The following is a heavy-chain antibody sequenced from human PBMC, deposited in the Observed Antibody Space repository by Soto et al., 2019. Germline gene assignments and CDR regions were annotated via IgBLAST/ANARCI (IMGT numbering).Heavy chain of an antibody. CDR2: VFYTGST. D-gene: IGHD4-17*01. Sequence: QVHLQASGPGLVKPSETLSLFCNVSGGSMSNNYWTWIRQAPGKGLEWIGYVFYTGSTNYNPSLKSRVSISVATSKKYCSLRLNSVTAAYTAVYCGARSPTVARVAQWGQGSRVTVS. CDR1: GGSMSNNY. J-gene: IGHJ4*02. V-gene: IGHV4-59*01. CDR3: ARSPTVARVAQ.